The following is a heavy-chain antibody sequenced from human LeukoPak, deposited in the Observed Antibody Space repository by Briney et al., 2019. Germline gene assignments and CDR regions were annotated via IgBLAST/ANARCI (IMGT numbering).Heavy chain of an antibody. Sequence: GGSLRLSCAVSGFSISDNFMGWVRQTPGKGLEWVSLIFSGGETHSADSVKGRFAISKDNSRNTLHLQMHSLRVEDTAMYYCARDTDYYGSGRQGYFDHWGQGTLVTVSS. V-gene: IGHV3-66*01. CDR1: GFSISDNF. J-gene: IGHJ1*01. CDR2: IFSGGET. CDR3: ARDTDYYGSGRQGYFDH. D-gene: IGHD3-10*01.